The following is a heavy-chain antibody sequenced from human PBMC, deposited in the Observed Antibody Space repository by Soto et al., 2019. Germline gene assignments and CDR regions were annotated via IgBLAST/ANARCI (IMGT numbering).Heavy chain of an antibody. CDR1: DGSIRSYC. Sequence: SLPQPHRYSVSDGSIRSYCGSGIRQQPGKGLEWIGYIYYSGSTNYNRSLKSRVTISLDTSKNQFSLKLSSVTAADTAVYSCARTQWDGYSGYYFDYWGQGTLVTVSS. CDR2: IYYSGST. V-gene: IGHV4-59*12. CDR3: ARTQWDGYSGYYFDY. J-gene: IGHJ4*02. D-gene: IGHD5-18*01.